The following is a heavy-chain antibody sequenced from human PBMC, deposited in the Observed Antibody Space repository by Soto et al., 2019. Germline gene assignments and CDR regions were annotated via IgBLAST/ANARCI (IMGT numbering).Heavy chain of an antibody. J-gene: IGHJ6*02. V-gene: IGHV1-18*01. CDR2: ISAYNGNT. CDR1: GYTFTSYG. Sequence: ASVKVSCKASGYTFTSYGISWVRQAPGQGLEWMGWISAYNGNTNYAQKLQGRVTMTTDTSTSTAYMELRSLRSDDTAVYYCARNYKLRYFDWLSYYGMDVWGQGTTVTV. CDR3: ARNYKLRYFDWLSYYGMDV. D-gene: IGHD3-9*01.